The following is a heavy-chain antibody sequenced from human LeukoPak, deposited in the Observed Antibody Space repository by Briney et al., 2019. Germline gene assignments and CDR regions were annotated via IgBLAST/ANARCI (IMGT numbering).Heavy chain of an antibody. V-gene: IGHV4-39*01. CDR1: GDSFSSTTYY. CDR3: ARHDRPSPYSSSSPTDY. D-gene: IGHD6-6*01. J-gene: IGHJ4*02. CDR2: IHYGGST. Sequence: SETLSLTCTVSGDSFSSTTYYWGWIRQPPGKGLEWIGSIHYGGSTFYNPSLKSRVTLSIDTSKNQFSLKLSSVTAADTAVYYCARHDRPSPYSSSSPTDYWGQGTLVTVSS.